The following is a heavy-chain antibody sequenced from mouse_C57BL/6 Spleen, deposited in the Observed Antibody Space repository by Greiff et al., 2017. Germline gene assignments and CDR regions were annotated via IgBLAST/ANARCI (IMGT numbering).Heavy chain of an antibody. CDR2: IRLKSDNYAT. CDR3: RWGPFYAMDY. J-gene: IGHJ4*01. Sequence: EVQGVESGGGLVQPGGSMKLSCVASGFTFSNYWMNWVRQSPEKGLEWVAQIRLKSDNYATHYAESVKGRFTISRDDSKSSVYLQMNNLRAEDTGIYYCRWGPFYAMDYWGQGTSVTVSS. D-gene: IGHD1-1*02. V-gene: IGHV6-3*01. CDR1: GFTFSNYW.